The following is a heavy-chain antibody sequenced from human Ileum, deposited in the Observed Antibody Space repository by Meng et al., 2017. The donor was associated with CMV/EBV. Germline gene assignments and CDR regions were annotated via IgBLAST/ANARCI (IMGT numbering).Heavy chain of an antibody. CDR3: AREDGAAHGSPYYVMDV. D-gene: IGHD6-13*01. V-gene: IGHV3-21*01. CDR2: ISSSSSYI. Sequence: GESPKISCACSGLTFRSYSMNWVRQAPGKGLEWVSSISSSSSYIYYPDSVKCRFTISRHNAKNSLYVEMNSLRAEDTAVYYCAREDGAAHGSPYYVMDVWGQGTMVTVSS. J-gene: IGHJ6*02. CDR1: GLTFRSYS.